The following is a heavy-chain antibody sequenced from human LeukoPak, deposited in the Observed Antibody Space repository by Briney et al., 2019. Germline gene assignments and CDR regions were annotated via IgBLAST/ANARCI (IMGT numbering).Heavy chain of an antibody. D-gene: IGHD3-22*01. CDR1: GGSISSHY. J-gene: IGHJ4*02. V-gene: IGHV4-59*11. CDR2: IYYSGST. Sequence: SGTLSLTCTVSGGSISSHYWSWIRQPPGKGLEWIGYIYYSGSTNYNPSLKSRVTISVDTSKNQFSLKLSSVTAADTAVYYCARYYDSSGYYYGYFDYWGQGTLVTVSS. CDR3: ARYYDSSGYYYGYFDY.